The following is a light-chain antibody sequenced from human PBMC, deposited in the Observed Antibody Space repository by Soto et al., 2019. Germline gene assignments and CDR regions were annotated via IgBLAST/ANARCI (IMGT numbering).Light chain of an antibody. J-gene: IGKJ2*01. CDR2: DAS. Sequence: DIQMTQSPSTLSASVGDRVTITCRASQSISSWLAWYQQKPGKAPKLLIYDASSLESGVPSRFSGSGSGTEFTLTISSLQPDDFATYYCQQYNSPWYTFCQGTKLEIK. V-gene: IGKV1-5*01. CDR3: QQYNSPWYT. CDR1: QSISSW.